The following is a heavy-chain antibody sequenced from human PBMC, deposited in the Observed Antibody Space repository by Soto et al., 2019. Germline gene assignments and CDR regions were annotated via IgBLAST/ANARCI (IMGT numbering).Heavy chain of an antibody. J-gene: IGHJ3*02. CDR1: GGSFSAYY. CDR2: INHSGGT. Sequence: SETLSLTCAVYGGSFSAYYWSWIRQPPGKGLEWIGEINHSGGTSYNPSLKSRVTISVDTSKSQFSLKLTSVTAADTAVYYCARLYCSASSCYSVGAFDIRGQGTMVTVSS. D-gene: IGHD2-15*01. V-gene: IGHV4-34*01. CDR3: ARLYCSASSCYSVGAFDI.